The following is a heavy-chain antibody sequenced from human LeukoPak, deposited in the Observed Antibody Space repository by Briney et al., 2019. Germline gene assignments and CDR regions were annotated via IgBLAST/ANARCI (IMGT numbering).Heavy chain of an antibody. CDR3: AKINSGSYTDY. V-gene: IGHV3-23*01. CDR2: ISSSGGGT. Sequence: GSLRLSCGASGFSFSNYAMSWVRQAPGKGLEWVSSISSSGGGTYYADSVKGRFTISRDNSKNTLSLQMNSLKAEDTAVYYCAKINSGSYTDYWGQGTLVTVSS. D-gene: IGHD1-26*01. J-gene: IGHJ4*02. CDR1: GFSFSNYA.